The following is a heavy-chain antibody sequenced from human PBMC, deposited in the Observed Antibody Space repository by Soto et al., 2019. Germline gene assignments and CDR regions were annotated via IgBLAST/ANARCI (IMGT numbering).Heavy chain of an antibody. V-gene: IGHV2-70*01. D-gene: IGHD3-22*01. Sequence: GPTLVNPTQTLTLTCTFSGFSLSTSGMCVSWIRQPPGKALEWLALIDWDDDKYYSTSLKTRLTISKDTSKNQVVLTMTNMDPVDTATYYCARIQYYYDSSGYYIGYYFDYWGQGTLVTVSS. CDR3: ARIQYYYDSSGYYIGYYFDY. CDR1: GFSLSTSGMC. J-gene: IGHJ4*02. CDR2: IDWDDDK.